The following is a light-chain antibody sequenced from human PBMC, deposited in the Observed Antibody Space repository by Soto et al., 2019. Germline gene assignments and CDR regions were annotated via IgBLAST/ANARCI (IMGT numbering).Light chain of an antibody. CDR3: QQYFSVPYN. V-gene: IGKV4-1*01. Sequence: DIVLTQSPDSLAVSLGEMATINCKSSQSVLYSSNNKNYLGWYQKRPGQPPKLLISWASTRESGVPDRFSGGGSGADFTLTISSLQPEDVAVDYCQQYFSVPYNFGQGTKLEIK. CDR1: QSVLYSSNNKNY. CDR2: WAS. J-gene: IGKJ2*01.